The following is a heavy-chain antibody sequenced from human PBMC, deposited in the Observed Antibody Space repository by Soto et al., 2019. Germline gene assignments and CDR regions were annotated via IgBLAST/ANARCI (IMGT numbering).Heavy chain of an antibody. CDR1: GFTFSSYA. Sequence: GGSLRLSCAASGFTFSSYAMSWVRQAPGKGLEWVSAISGSGGSTYYADSVKGRLTISRDNSKNTLYLQMNSLRAEDTAVYYCAKDVLRYFDWFPFDYWGQGTLVTVSS. CDR2: ISGSGGST. CDR3: AKDVLRYFDWFPFDY. D-gene: IGHD3-9*01. V-gene: IGHV3-23*01. J-gene: IGHJ4*02.